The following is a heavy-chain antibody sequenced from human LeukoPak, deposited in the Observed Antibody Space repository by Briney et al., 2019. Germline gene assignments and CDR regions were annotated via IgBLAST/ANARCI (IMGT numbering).Heavy chain of an antibody. CDR1: GGSISSGGYY. J-gene: IGHJ5*02. D-gene: IGHD4-17*01. Sequence: SQTLSLTCTVSGGSISSGGYYWSWIRQHPGKGLEWIGYIYYSGSTYYNPSLKSRVTMSVDTSKNQFSLKLSSVTAADTAVYYCARTQVTTEHRNWFDPWGQGTLVTVSS. CDR2: IYYSGST. V-gene: IGHV4-31*03. CDR3: ARTQVTTEHRNWFDP.